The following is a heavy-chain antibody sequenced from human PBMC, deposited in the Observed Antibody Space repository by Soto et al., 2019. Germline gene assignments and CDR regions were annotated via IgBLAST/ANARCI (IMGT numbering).Heavy chain of an antibody. D-gene: IGHD1-26*01. J-gene: IGHJ5*02. CDR3: AGFSSGTYLFDL. CDR2: IYGTGTT. Sequence: SETLSLTCTVSDGSISSHYWSWIRQPPGKGLEWIGYIYGTGTTNYSPSLTNRVTISVDMSKNQFSLRLSSVTAADTAVYYCAGFSSGTYLFDLWGQGTPVTVSS. CDR1: DGSISSHY. V-gene: IGHV4-59*11.